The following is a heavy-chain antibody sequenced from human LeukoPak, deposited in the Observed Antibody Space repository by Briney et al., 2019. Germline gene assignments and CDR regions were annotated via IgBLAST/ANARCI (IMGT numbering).Heavy chain of an antibody. CDR2: IYYSGST. Sequence: SETLSLTCTVSGGSISHYFWSWIRQPPGKALEWIGYIYYSGSTYYNPSLKSRVAISVDTSKNQFSLKLSSVTAADTAVYYCARDRDYFDYWGQGTLVTVSS. CDR1: GGSISHYF. J-gene: IGHJ4*02. CDR3: ARDRDYFDY. V-gene: IGHV4-59*12.